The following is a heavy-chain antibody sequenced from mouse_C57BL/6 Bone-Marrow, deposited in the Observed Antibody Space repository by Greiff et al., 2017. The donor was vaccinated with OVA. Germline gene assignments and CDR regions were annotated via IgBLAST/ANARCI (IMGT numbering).Heavy chain of an antibody. Sequence: EVQLVESGGGLVQPGESLKLSCESNEYEFPSHDMSWVRKTPEKRLELVAAINSDGGSTYYPDTMERRFIISRDNTKKTLYLQMSSLRSEDTALYYCARPLTIVTTSGAMDYWGQGTSVTVSS. CDR3: ARPLTIVTTSGAMDY. D-gene: IGHD2-5*01. J-gene: IGHJ4*01. CDR2: INSDGGST. CDR1: EYEFPSHD. V-gene: IGHV5-2*01.